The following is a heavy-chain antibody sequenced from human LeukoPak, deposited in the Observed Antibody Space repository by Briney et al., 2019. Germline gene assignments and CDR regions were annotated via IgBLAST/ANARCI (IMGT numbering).Heavy chain of an antibody. D-gene: IGHD1-26*01. J-gene: IGHJ4*02. Sequence: GGSLRLSCAASGYTFSSYEMKWVRQAPGKGLEWVSYISSSGRTVYYADSVKGRFTISRDNAKDSLYLQMNSLRAEDTAVYYCARQIVGATGLDYRGQGTLVTVSS. CDR2: ISSSGRTV. CDR3: ARQIVGATGLDY. V-gene: IGHV3-48*03. CDR1: GYTFSSYE.